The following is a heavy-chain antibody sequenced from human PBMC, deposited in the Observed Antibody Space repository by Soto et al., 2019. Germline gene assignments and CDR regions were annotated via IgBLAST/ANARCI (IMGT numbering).Heavy chain of an antibody. V-gene: IGHV3-15*07. J-gene: IGHJ4*02. CDR1: GFTFSNAW. Sequence: PGGSLRLSCAASGFTFSNAWMNWVRQAPGKGLEWVGRIKSKTDGGTKDYAAPVKGRFTISRDDSKNTLYLQMNSLKTEDTAVYYCTTDWAYYYDSSGYSYFDYWGQGTLVTVSS. CDR2: IKSKTDGGTK. CDR3: TTDWAYYYDSSGYSYFDY. D-gene: IGHD3-22*01.